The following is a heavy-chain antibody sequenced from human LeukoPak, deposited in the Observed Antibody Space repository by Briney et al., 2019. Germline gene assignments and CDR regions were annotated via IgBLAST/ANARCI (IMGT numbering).Heavy chain of an antibody. J-gene: IGHJ3*02. Sequence: SETLSLTCAVSGYSISSGYYWGWIRPPPGKGLEWIGSIYYSGSTYYNPSLKSRVTISVDTSKNQFSLKLSSVTAADTAVYYCARSTKLGYCSSTSCYKNAFDIWGQGTMVTVSS. CDR2: IYYSGST. CDR3: ARSTKLGYCSSTSCYKNAFDI. CDR1: GYSISSGYY. D-gene: IGHD2-2*02. V-gene: IGHV4-38-2*01.